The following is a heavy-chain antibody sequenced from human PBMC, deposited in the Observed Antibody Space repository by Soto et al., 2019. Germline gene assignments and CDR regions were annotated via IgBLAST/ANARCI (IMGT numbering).Heavy chain of an antibody. CDR2: INPNSGGT. CDR3: ASNVYDGSGYYAY. D-gene: IGHD3-22*01. CDR1: GYTFTGYY. Sequence: GASVKVSCKASGYTFTGYYMHWVRQAPGQGLEWMGWINPNSGGTNYAQKFQGRVTMTRDTSISTAYMELSRLRSDDTAVYYCASNVYDGSGYYAYWGQGTLVTVSS. J-gene: IGHJ4*02. V-gene: IGHV1-2*02.